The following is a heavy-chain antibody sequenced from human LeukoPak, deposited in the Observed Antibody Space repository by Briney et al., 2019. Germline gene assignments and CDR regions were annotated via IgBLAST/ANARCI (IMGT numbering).Heavy chain of an antibody. Sequence: TGESLRLSCAPSGFTFSRYWMSWIRQAPGKGLEWVANIKGDGSDNHYVHSVRGRFTISRDNAKNSLYLQMNSLRAEDTAVYYCARDLGYYRADYWGQGTLVTVSS. J-gene: IGHJ4*02. CDR2: IKGDGSDN. CDR1: GFTFSRYW. D-gene: IGHD1-26*01. CDR3: ARDLGYYRADY. V-gene: IGHV3-7*04.